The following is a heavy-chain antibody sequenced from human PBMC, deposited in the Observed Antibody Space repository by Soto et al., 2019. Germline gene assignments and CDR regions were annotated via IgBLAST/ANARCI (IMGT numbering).Heavy chain of an antibody. CDR1: GFTFSTYS. D-gene: IGHD2-2*01. CDR2: ISSGSSTI. V-gene: IGHV3-48*01. Sequence: PGGSLRLSCAASGFTFSTYSMNWVRQAPGKGLEWVSYISSGSSTIYYADSVKGRFTISRDNAKNSLYLQMDSLRAEDTAVYYCARDDLYCSSTSCYGKTFDYWGQGTLVTVSS. CDR3: ARDDLYCSSTSCYGKTFDY. J-gene: IGHJ4*02.